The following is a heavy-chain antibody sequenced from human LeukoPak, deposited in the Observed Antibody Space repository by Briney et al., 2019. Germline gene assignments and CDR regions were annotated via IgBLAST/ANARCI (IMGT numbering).Heavy chain of an antibody. CDR2: ISYGGRT. D-gene: IGHD5-24*01. J-gene: IGHJ4*02. Sequence: SETLSLTCTVSGGSISSSNNYWGWIRQPPGRGLEWIGSISYGGRTYYNPSLKSRVTISVDTSKNQFSLRLSSVTAADTAVYYCARARCNYQCDYWGQGTLVTVSS. CDR1: GGSISSSNNY. CDR3: ARARCNYQCDY. V-gene: IGHV4-39*07.